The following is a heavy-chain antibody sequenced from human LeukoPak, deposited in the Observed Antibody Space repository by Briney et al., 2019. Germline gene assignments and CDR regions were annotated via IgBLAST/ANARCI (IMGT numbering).Heavy chain of an antibody. CDR3: ARQDTAMFPFDY. Sequence: GGSLRLSCAASGFTFSLSAMSWVRQAPGKGLEWVSSIVGSAGTTYYADSVKGRFTISRDNSKNSLSLQMNSLRVEDTAVYYCARQDTAMFPFDYWGQGILVTVSS. J-gene: IGHJ4*02. CDR2: IVGSAGTT. V-gene: IGHV3-23*01. CDR1: GFTFSLSA. D-gene: IGHD5-18*01.